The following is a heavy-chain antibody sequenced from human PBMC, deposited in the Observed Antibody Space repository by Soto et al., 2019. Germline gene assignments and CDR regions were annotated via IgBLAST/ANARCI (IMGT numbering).Heavy chain of an antibody. CDR2: IYYSGST. J-gene: IGHJ4*02. D-gene: IGHD2-15*01. Sequence: QLQLQESGPGLVKPSETLSLTCTVSGGSISSSSYYWGWIRQPPGKGLEWIGSIYYSGSTYSNPSLKSRVTISVDTSKNQFSQKLSSVTAADTAVYYCARQAALPVVVVAAAFDYWGQGTLVTVSS. CDR3: ARQAALPVVVVAAAFDY. CDR1: GGSISSSSYY. V-gene: IGHV4-39*01.